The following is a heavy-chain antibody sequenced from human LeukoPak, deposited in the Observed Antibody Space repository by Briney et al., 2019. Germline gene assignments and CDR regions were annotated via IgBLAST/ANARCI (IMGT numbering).Heavy chain of an antibody. Sequence: GGSLRLSCAASGFTFSTYWMHWVRQAPGKGLLWVSRIRPEGTTTAYADSVKGRFTISRDNAKNTLFLQMNSLSAEDTAVYYCASDLDWILFDYWGQGTLVTVSS. CDR1: GFTFSTYW. CDR3: ASDLDWILFDY. J-gene: IGHJ4*02. V-gene: IGHV3-74*03. CDR2: IRPEGTTT. D-gene: IGHD3-9*01.